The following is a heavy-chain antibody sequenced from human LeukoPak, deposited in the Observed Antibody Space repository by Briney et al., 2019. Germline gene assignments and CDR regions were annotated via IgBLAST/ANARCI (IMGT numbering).Heavy chain of an antibody. Sequence: PGGSLRLSCAASGFTFSNDAMSWVRQAPGKGLEWVSYISSSSSYTNYADSVKGRFTISRDNAKNSLYLQMNSLRAEDTAVYYCARVTTGNYFDYWGQGTLVTVSS. CDR2: ISSSSSYT. CDR1: GFTFSNDA. V-gene: IGHV3-11*06. D-gene: IGHD1-14*01. CDR3: ARVTTGNYFDY. J-gene: IGHJ4*02.